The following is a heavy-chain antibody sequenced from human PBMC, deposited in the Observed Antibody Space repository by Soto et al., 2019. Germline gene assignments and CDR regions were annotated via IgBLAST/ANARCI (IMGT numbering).Heavy chain of an antibody. Sequence: EVPLVESGGGLVQPGGSLRLSCAASGFTVSNNYMSWVRQAPGKGLEWVSLIYSGGSTDYADSVKGRFTISRHSSKNTLYLQMNSLRADDTAVYYCARGRITWELRDAFDIWGQGTMVTVSS. V-gene: IGHV3-53*04. D-gene: IGHD1-26*01. CDR1: GFTVSNNY. CDR2: IYSGGST. J-gene: IGHJ3*02. CDR3: ARGRITWELRDAFDI.